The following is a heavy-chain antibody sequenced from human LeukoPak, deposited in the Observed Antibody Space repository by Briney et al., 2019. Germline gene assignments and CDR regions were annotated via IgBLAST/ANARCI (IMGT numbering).Heavy chain of an antibody. J-gene: IGHJ4*02. CDR3: ARGCSGGVCFRDF. D-gene: IGHD2-8*02. Sequence: GGSLRLSCTASGFSFSSYSMNWVRQAPGKGLEWVSTIPSSGDSIYYADPVKGRFTVSRDNAENSLYLHMNSLRAEDTAVYYCARGCSGGVCFRDFWGQGALVTVSS. CDR1: GFSFSSYS. V-gene: IGHV3-21*06. CDR2: IPSSGDSI.